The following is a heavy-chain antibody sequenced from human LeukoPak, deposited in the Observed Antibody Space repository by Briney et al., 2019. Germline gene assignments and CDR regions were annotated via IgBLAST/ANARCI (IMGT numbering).Heavy chain of an antibody. Sequence: ASVKVSCKASGGTFSSYAISWVRQAPGQGLEWMGGIIPIFGTANYAQKFQGRVTITADESTSTAYMELSSLRSEDTAVYYCARDLGYSSSWYVFDYWGQGTLVTVSS. D-gene: IGHD6-13*01. J-gene: IGHJ4*02. CDR2: IIPIFGTA. V-gene: IGHV1-69*01. CDR3: ARDLGYSSSWYVFDY. CDR1: GGTFSSYA.